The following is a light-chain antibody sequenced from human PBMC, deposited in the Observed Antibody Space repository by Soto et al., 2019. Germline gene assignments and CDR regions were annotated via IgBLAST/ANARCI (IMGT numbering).Light chain of an antibody. CDR3: QAYCILPWT. CDR1: QSVSTNQ. Sequence: EIVLTQSPGTLSLSPGETATLSWRASQSVSTNQLAWYQYKRGQAPSLVFHSATTRANAFPSRFSASGSETDFTPTISGLQPEDVDLYYCQAYCILPWTLAQGTNVDIK. CDR2: SAT. V-gene: IGKV3-20*01. J-gene: IGKJ1*01.